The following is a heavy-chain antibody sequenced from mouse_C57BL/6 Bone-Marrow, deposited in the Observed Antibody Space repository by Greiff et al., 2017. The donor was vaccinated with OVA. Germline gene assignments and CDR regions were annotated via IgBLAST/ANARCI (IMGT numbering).Heavy chain of an antibody. CDR3: TRGFYYDYDGGFAY. V-gene: IGHV5-9-1*02. J-gene: IGHJ3*01. D-gene: IGHD2-4*01. CDR2: ISSGGDYI. Sequence: EVMLVESGEGLVKPGGSLKLSCAASGFTFSSYAMSWVRQTPEKRLEWVAYISSGGDYIYYADTVKGRFTISRDNARNTLYLQMSSLKSEDTAMYYCTRGFYYDYDGGFAYWGQGTLVTVSA. CDR1: GFTFSSYA.